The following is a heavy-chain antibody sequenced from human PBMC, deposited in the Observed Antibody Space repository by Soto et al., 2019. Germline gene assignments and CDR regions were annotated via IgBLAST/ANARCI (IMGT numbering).Heavy chain of an antibody. Sequence: SETLSLTCTVSGGSVSSGSYYWSWIRQPPGKGLEWIGYIYYSGSTNYNPSLKSRVTISVDTSKNQFSLKLSSVTAADTAVYYCARCGNYDFWSGYSSYYYGMDVWGQGTTVTV. J-gene: IGHJ6*02. CDR3: ARCGNYDFWSGYSSYYYGMDV. D-gene: IGHD3-3*01. V-gene: IGHV4-61*01. CDR2: IYYSGST. CDR1: GGSVSSGSYY.